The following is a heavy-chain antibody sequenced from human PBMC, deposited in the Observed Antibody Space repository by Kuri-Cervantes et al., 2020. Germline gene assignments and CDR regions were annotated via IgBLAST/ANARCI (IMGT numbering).Heavy chain of an antibody. J-gene: IGHJ6*02. Sequence: ASVKVSCKASGYTFTSYGISWVRQAPGQGLEWMGWISAYNGNTSYAQKLQGRVTMTTDTSTSTAYMELRSLRSDDTAVYYCARDWNDGVSDYYYYGMDVWGQGTLVTVSS. CDR3: ARDWNDGVSDYYYYGMDV. CDR1: GYTFTSYG. CDR2: ISAYNGNT. D-gene: IGHD1-1*01. V-gene: IGHV1-18*01.